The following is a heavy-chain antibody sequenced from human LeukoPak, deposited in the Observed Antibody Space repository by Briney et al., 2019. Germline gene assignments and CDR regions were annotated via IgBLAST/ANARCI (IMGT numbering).Heavy chain of an antibody. Sequence: GGSLRLSCAASGFTFSGYAMSWVRQGLGQGLEWVATISDPHSGSETHYADSVKGRFTISRDDSQNTLFLQMDSLRAEDTAVYYCTTRLQEHFDYRGQGTQVTVAS. CDR1: GFTFSGYA. CDR2: ISDPHSGSET. J-gene: IGHJ4*02. V-gene: IGHV3-23*01. CDR3: TTRLQEHFDY. D-gene: IGHD4-11*01.